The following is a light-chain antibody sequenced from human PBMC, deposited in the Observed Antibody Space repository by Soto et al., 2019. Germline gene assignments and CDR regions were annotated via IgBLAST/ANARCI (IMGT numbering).Light chain of an antibody. Sequence: DIQMTQSPSTLSASVGERVTITCRASQSISAWLAWYQQKPGKAPKLLIYKASNVESGVPSRFSGSGSGTEFTLTISSLQPDDFATYYCQQFHSYPLTFCQGIRLEI. CDR3: QQFHSYPLT. CDR1: QSISAW. CDR2: KAS. V-gene: IGKV1-5*03. J-gene: IGKJ5*01.